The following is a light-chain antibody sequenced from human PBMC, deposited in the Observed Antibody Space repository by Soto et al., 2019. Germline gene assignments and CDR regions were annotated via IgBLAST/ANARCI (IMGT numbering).Light chain of an antibody. CDR3: SSFTTTNTYV. Sequence: QSALTQPASVSGSPGQSIAMSCTGTSSDVGTHNFVSWYQQHPGKAPKLIIYDVSNRPSGVSDRFFGSKSGNTASLTISGLQAEDKADYYCSSFTTTNTYVFGTGTKVTVL. CDR2: DVS. CDR1: SSDVGTHNF. V-gene: IGLV2-14*03. J-gene: IGLJ1*01.